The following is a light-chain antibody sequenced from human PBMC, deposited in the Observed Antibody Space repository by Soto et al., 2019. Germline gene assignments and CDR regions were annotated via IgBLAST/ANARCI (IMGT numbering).Light chain of an antibody. V-gene: IGKV3-15*01. CDR1: QSVSSH. Sequence: EIVMTQSPATLSVSPGERVTLSCRASQSVSSHLAWYQQKPGQAPRLLIYGASTRATGIPARFSGSGSGTEFSLTVSSLQPKDFAVYYCQQYENWPPYTFGQGTKVDIK. CDR3: QQYENWPPYT. J-gene: IGKJ2*01. CDR2: GAS.